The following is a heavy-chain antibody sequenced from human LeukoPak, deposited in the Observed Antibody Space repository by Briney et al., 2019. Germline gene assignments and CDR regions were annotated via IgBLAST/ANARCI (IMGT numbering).Heavy chain of an antibody. D-gene: IGHD2-2*01. CDR1: GGSMTNYF. CDR3: ARATQRYCSGTTCFPYWFDT. Sequence: PSETLSLTCTVSGGSMTNYFWNWIRQSPGKGLEWIGYTHTSGSPDYSHSLKSRVTMSLDTSKSQFSLMLSSVTAADTAVYFCARATQRYCSGTTCFPYWFDTWGQGTLVTVSS. J-gene: IGHJ5*01. V-gene: IGHV4-4*09. CDR2: THTSGSP.